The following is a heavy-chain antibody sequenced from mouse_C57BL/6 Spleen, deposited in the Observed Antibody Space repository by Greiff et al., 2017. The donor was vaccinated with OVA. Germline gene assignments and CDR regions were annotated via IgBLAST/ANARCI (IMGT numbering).Heavy chain of an antibody. Sequence: VQLQESGPELVKPGASVKISCKASGYAFSSSWMNWVKQRPGKGLEWIGRIYPGDGDTNYNGKFKGKATLTADKSSSTAYMQLSSLTSEDSAVYFCARWETGLYYFDYWGQGTTLTVSS. J-gene: IGHJ2*01. CDR3: ARWETGLYYFDY. CDR1: GYAFSSSW. CDR2: IYPGDGDT. V-gene: IGHV1-82*01. D-gene: IGHD3-3*01.